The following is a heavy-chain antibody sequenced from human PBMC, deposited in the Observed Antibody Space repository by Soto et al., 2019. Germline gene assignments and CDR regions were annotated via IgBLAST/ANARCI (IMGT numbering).Heavy chain of an antibody. CDR1: GYTFTSYY. J-gene: IGHJ6*02. V-gene: IGHV1-46*01. D-gene: IGHD3-10*01. CDR3: AREGGSGSYYYYYGMDG. CDR2: INPSGGST. Sequence: ASVKVSCKASGYTFTSYYMHWVRQAPGQGLEWMGIINPSGGSTSYAQKFQGRVTMTRDTSTSTVYMELSSLRSEDTAVYYCAREGGSGSYYYYYGMDGWGQGTTVTVSS.